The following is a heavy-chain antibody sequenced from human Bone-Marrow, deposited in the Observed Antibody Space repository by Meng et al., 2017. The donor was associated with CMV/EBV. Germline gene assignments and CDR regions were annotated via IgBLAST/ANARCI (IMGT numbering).Heavy chain of an antibody. Sequence: GESLKISCAASGFTFSSYGMHWVRQAPGKGLEWVAVIWYDGSNKYYADSVKGRFTISRDNSKNTLYLQMNSLRAEDTAVYYCARDLPHYSLDYWGQGTLVTVSS. CDR1: GFTFSSYG. CDR3: ARDLPHYSLDY. CDR2: IWYDGSNK. D-gene: IGHD4-11*01. V-gene: IGHV3-33*01. J-gene: IGHJ4*02.